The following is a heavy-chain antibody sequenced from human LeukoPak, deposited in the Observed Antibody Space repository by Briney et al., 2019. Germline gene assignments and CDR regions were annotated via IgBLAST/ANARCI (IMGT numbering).Heavy chain of an antibody. V-gene: IGHV3-48*03. Sequence: GGSLRLFCAASGFTFSSYEMNWVRQAPGKGLEWVSYISSSGSTIYYGDSVKGRFTISRDNSKNTLYLQMNSLRAEDTAVYFCAKDVVGQQWPENYWGQGTLVTVSS. D-gene: IGHD6-19*01. CDR3: AKDVVGQQWPENY. CDR2: ISSSGSTI. CDR1: GFTFSSYE. J-gene: IGHJ4*02.